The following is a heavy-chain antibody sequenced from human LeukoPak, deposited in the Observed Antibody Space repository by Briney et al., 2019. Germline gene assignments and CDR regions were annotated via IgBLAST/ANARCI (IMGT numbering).Heavy chain of an antibody. D-gene: IGHD5-12*01. Sequence: GASVKVSCKVSGYTLTELSMHWVRQAPGKGLEWMGGFDPEDGETIYAQKFQGRVTMTRNTSISTAYMELSSLRSEDTAVYYCARVAVASRYYFDYWGQGTLVTVSS. CDR3: ARVAVASRYYFDY. J-gene: IGHJ4*02. CDR2: FDPEDGET. CDR1: GYTLTELS. V-gene: IGHV1-24*01.